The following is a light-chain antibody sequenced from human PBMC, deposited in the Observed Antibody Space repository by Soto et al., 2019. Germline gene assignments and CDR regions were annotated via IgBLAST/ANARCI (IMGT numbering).Light chain of an antibody. CDR3: CSYAGSSSYV. J-gene: IGLJ1*01. CDR2: EGS. V-gene: IGLV2-23*01. CDR1: SSDVGNYNL. Sequence: QSALTQPASVSGSPGQSITFSCTGTSSDVGNYNLVSWYQQHPGRAPKLKIYEGSKRPSGVSDRFSGSKSGNTASLTISGLQAEDEADYYCCSYAGSSSYVFGTGTKVTVL.